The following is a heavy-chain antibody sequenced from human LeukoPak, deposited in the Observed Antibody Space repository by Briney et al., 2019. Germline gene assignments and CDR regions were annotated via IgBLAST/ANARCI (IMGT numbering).Heavy chain of an antibody. Sequence: PGGSLRLSCAASGFTFSSYAMSWVRQALGKGLGWVSATSGSGGSTYYADSVKGRFTISRDNSKSTLYLQMNSLRAEDTAVYYCAKRGTAAAGTNYYYYMDVWGKGTTVTVS. CDR2: TSGSGGST. J-gene: IGHJ6*03. V-gene: IGHV3-23*01. CDR1: GFTFSSYA. CDR3: AKRGTAAAGTNYYYYMDV. D-gene: IGHD6-13*01.